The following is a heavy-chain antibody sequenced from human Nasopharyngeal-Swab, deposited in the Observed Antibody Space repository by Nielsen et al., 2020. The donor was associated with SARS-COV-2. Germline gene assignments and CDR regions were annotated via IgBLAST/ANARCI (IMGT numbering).Heavy chain of an antibody. D-gene: IGHD6-19*01. Sequence: GGSPRLSCAASGFTFSSYAMSWVRQAPGKGLEWVSAISGSGGSTYYADSVKGRFTISRDNSKNTLYLQMNSLRAEDTAVYYCAKDWISGGWYGDYDDYWGQGTLVTVSS. CDR2: ISGSGGST. CDR1: GFTFSSYA. V-gene: IGHV3-23*01. J-gene: IGHJ4*02. CDR3: AKDWISGGWYGDYDDY.